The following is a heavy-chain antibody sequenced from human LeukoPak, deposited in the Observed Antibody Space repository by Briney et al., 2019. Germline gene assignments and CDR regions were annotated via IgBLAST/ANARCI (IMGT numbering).Heavy chain of an antibody. CDR3: ARGLGSSWTDYYYYYGMDV. J-gene: IGHJ6*02. Sequence: ASVKVSCKPSGYTFTCYYMHWVRQAPGQGLEWMGWINPKSGGTNYAQMFQGSVTMTRDTSISTAYMELSRLRSEDTAVYYCARGLGSSWTDYYYYYGMDVWGQGTTVTVSS. CDR2: INPKSGGT. CDR1: GYTFTCYY. V-gene: IGHV1-2*02. D-gene: IGHD6-13*01.